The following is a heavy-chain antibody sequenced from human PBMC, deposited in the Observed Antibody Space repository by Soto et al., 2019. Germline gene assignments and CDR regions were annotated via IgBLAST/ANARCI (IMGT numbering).Heavy chain of an antibody. Sequence: ASVKVSCKASGYTFTGYDINWVRQVTGQGLEWMGWMNPNSGNTDYAQKFQGRVTMTEDTSTDTAYMELSSLRSEDTAVYYCATGRIVVVTAPSSYYYGMDVWGQGTTVTVSS. D-gene: IGHD2-21*02. J-gene: IGHJ6*02. CDR2: MNPNSGNT. CDR3: ATGRIVVVTAPSSYYYGMDV. V-gene: IGHV1-8*01. CDR1: GYTFTGYD.